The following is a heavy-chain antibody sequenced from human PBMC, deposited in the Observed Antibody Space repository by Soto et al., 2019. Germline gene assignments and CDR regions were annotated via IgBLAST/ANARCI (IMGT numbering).Heavy chain of an antibody. J-gene: IGHJ4*02. D-gene: IGHD1-7*01. CDR1: GYTFTSYA. Sequence: ASVKVSCKASGYTFTSYAMHWVRQAPGQRLEWMGRINAGNGNTKYSQKFLGSVTITSYTSASTAYMELSSLRSEVTSVYYCARAGNWNYRLDYWGQGTLVTVSS. CDR3: ARAGNWNYRLDY. V-gene: IGHV1-3*01. CDR2: INAGNGNT.